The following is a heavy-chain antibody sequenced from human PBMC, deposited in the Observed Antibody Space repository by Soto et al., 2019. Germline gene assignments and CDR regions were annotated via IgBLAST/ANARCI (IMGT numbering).Heavy chain of an antibody. Sequence: GGSLRLSCAASGFTFSNFGMHWVRQAPGKGLEWVALIWYDGSNKYYADSVKGRFTISRDNSKNTLYLQMNSLRADDTAVYYCAKDLKWVRGVFSYDYWGQGTLVTVSS. J-gene: IGHJ4*02. CDR2: IWYDGSNK. D-gene: IGHD3-10*01. CDR1: GFTFSNFG. CDR3: AKDLKWVRGVFSYDY. V-gene: IGHV3-33*06.